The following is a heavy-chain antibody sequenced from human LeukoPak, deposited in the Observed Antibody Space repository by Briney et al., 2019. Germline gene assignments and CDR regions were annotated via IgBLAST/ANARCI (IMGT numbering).Heavy chain of an antibody. V-gene: IGHV4-38-2*02. J-gene: IGHJ4*02. CDR3: ARATPFDY. Sequence: SETLSLTCTVSGYPISSGYYWGWIRQPPGKGLEWIGSIYHSGSTYYNPSLKSRVTISVDTSKNQFSLKLSSVTAADTAVYYCARATPFDYWGQGTLVTVSS. CDR2: IYHSGST. CDR1: GYPISSGYY.